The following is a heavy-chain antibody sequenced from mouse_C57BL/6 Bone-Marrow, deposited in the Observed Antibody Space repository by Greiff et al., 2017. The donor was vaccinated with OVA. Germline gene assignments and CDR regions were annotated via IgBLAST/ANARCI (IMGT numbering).Heavy chain of an antibody. D-gene: IGHD1-1*01. V-gene: IGHV1-26*01. CDR2: INPNNGGT. CDR1: GYTFTDYY. Sequence: VQLQQSGPELVKPGASVKISCKASGYTFTDYYMNWVKQSHGKSLEWIGDINPNNGGTSYNQKFKGKATLTVDKSSSTAYMELRSLTSEDSAVYYCARDYGSSSWGQGTTLTVSS. J-gene: IGHJ2*01. CDR3: ARDYGSSS.